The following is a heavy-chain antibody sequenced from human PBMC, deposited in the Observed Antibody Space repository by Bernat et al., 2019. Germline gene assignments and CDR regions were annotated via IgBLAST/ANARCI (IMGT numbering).Heavy chain of an antibody. Sequence: QLQLQESCPGLVKPSETLSLTCTVSGGSISSSSYYWGWIRQPPGKGLEWIGSIYYSGGTYYNPSLKSRVTISVDTSKNQISLKLSSVTAADTAVYDCARSCGDYGDDYWGQGTLVTVSS. D-gene: IGHD4-17*01. J-gene: IGHJ4*02. CDR3: ARSCGDYGDDY. CDR1: GGSISSSSYY. V-gene: IGHV4-39*01. CDR2: IYYSGGT.